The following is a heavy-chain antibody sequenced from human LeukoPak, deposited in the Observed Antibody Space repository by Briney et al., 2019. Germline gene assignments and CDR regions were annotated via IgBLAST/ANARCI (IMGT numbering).Heavy chain of an antibody. J-gene: IGHJ4*02. CDR1: GNTLRELP. Sequence: ASVKVSCKLSGNTLRELPIQWVRQAGGKGLEWMAGFDPENTEIVYAQKFQGRVTMTEDTSTNTAYMELTSLTSDDTALYYCATRGSDFWSGFDFWGQGTQVTVSS. CDR3: ATRGSDFWSGFDF. D-gene: IGHD3-3*01. CDR2: FDPENTEI. V-gene: IGHV1-24*01.